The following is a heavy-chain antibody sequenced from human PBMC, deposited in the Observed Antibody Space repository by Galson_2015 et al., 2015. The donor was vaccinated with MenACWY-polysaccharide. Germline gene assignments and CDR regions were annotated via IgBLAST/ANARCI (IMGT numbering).Heavy chain of an antibody. D-gene: IGHD2-15*01. J-gene: IGHJ4*02. Sequence: SLRLSCAASGLSFSTYWMSWVRQAPGKGLEWVANINQGGTEERYVDSVKGRFTISRDNAQNSVYLQVNGLRAEDTAVYYCARPSSGGSYYNDWGQGTLVTVSS. CDR3: ARPSSGGSYYND. CDR1: GLSFSTYW. CDR2: INQGGTEE. V-gene: IGHV3-7*01.